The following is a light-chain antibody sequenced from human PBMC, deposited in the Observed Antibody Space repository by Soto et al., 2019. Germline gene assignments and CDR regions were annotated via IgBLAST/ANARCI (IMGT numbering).Light chain of an antibody. CDR3: QQYNNYSPT. V-gene: IGKV1-5*01. Sequence: TQSPATLSASVGDRITITCRASQTISSWLAWYQQKPGKAPKLLIYDASSLESGVPSRFSGSGSGTEFTLTISSLQPDDFATYYCQQYNNYSPTFGQGTKVDIK. J-gene: IGKJ1*01. CDR2: DAS. CDR1: QTISSW.